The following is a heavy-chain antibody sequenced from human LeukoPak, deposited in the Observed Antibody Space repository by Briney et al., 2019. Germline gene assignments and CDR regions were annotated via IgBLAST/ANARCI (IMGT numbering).Heavy chain of an antibody. V-gene: IGHV4-39*01. J-gene: IGHJ5*02. CDR3: ARASFNVVFGNWFDP. Sequence: PSETLSLTCTVSGGSISSSSYYWGWIRQPPGKGLEWIGSIYYSGGTFYNPSLKSRVTISVDTSKNQFSLKLRSVTAADTAIYYCARASFNVVFGNWFDPWGQGTLVTVSS. CDR1: GGSISSSSYY. D-gene: IGHD2-8*01. CDR2: IYYSGGT.